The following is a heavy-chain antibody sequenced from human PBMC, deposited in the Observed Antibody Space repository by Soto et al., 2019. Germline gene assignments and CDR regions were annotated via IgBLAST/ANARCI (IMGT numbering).Heavy chain of an antibody. CDR3: AKDYSDILTGYYLFDY. D-gene: IGHD3-9*01. V-gene: IGHV3-30*18. J-gene: IGHJ4*02. CDR2: ISYDGSNK. CDR1: GFTFSSYG. Sequence: GGSLRLSCAASGFTFSSYGMHWVRQAPGKGLEWVAVISYDGSNKYYADSVKGRFTISRDNSKNTLYLQMNSLRAEDTAVYYCAKDYSDILTGYYLFDYWGQGTLDTGSS.